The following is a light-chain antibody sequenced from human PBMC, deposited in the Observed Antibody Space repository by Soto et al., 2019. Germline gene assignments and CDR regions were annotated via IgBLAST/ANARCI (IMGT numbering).Light chain of an antibody. Sequence: SQMTECPSTLSASIGDRVTITCRASQSITTFLAWYQQKPGKAPQILIYDASKLEPGVPSRLSGGGSGTEFTLTISSLQPDDFATYDCQQYSTYSFTFGGGIKVDIK. CDR1: QSITTF. CDR3: QQYSTYSFT. V-gene: IGKV1-5*01. CDR2: DAS. J-gene: IGKJ4*01.